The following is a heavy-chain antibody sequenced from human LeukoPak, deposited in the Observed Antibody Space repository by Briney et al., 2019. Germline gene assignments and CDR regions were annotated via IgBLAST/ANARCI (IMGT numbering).Heavy chain of an antibody. V-gene: IGHV3-66*01. J-gene: IGHJ4*02. CDR2: IDSDGTT. CDR1: GFRVSHSH. CDR3: AXEXXTIGDT. D-gene: IGHD2-21*02. Sequence: PGGSLRLSCAASGFRVSHSHMSWVRQPPGKGLEWASVIDSDGTTDHAESVKGRFSISRDNSKNILYLQINTLRGGDTAVYYCAXEXXTIGDTWGQGXLVTVS.